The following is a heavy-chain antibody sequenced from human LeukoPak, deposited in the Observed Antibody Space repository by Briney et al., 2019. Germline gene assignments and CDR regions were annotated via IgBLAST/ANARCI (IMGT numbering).Heavy chain of an antibody. V-gene: IGHV4-4*02. CDR2: IYHSGST. Sequence: PSETLSLTCAVSGGSISSSNWWSWVRQPPGKGLEWIGEIYHSGSTNYNPSLKSRLTISLDTSKNQFSLQLSSVTAADTALYYCARDTSSSGWFYFDYWGQGTLVTVSS. J-gene: IGHJ4*02. CDR1: GGSISSSNW. CDR3: ARDTSSSGWFYFDY. D-gene: IGHD6-19*01.